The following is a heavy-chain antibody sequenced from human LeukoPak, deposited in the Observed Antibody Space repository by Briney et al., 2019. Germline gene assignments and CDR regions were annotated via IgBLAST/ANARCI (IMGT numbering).Heavy chain of an antibody. D-gene: IGHD3-9*01. CDR2: IYSGGST. J-gene: IGHJ4*02. Sequence: GGSLRLSCAASGFTVSSNYMSWVRQAPGKGLDGVTVIYSGGSTYYADSVKGRFTISRDNSKNTLYLQMNSLRAEDTAVYYCARGEDPDYDILTGFDYWGQGTLVTVSS. V-gene: IGHV3-66*01. CDR3: ARGEDPDYDILTGFDY. CDR1: GFTVSSNY.